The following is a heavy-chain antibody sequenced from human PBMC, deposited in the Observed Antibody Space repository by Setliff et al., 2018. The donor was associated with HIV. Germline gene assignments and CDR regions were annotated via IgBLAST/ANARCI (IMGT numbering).Heavy chain of an antibody. CDR1: GGSVSNYY. Sequence: PSETLSLTCSVSGGSVSNYYWSWIRQPPGKGLEWIGHIYYSGSTDYNPSLKSRVTLSVDTSKNQFSLKLSSVTAADTAIYYCEAATVGETGYYGIDVWGPGTTVTVSS. J-gene: IGHJ6*02. CDR3: EAATVGETGYYGIDV. D-gene: IGHD1-26*01. V-gene: IGHV4-59*02. CDR2: IYYSGST.